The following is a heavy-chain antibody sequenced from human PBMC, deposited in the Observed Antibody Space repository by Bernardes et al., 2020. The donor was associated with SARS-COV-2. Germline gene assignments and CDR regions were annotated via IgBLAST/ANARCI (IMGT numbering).Heavy chain of an antibody. CDR3: VGSSCGRDCYIGGLRSWGYGMDV. D-gene: IGHD2-21*02. CDR2: CDSGGPT. CDR1: GDSVSSASYY. V-gene: IGHV4-39*01. J-gene: IGHJ6*02. Sequence: SETLSLTCAVSGDSVSSASYYWGWIRQRPGMGREWVGSCDSGGPTGKHRSLRTRLTKSVDTSKNQFSLRLTSVTAADTAVYYCVGSSCGRDCYIGGLRSWGYGMDVWGQGTTVTVSS.